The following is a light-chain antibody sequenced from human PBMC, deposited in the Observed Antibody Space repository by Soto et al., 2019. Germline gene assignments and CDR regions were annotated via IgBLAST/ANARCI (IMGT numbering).Light chain of an antibody. Sequence: DIVLTQSPGTLSLSPGERATLSCRASQSVRSSFLAWYQQKPVQAPRLLIYGASSRASAIPDRFSGSGSGTDFTLTISRLEPEDFAVYYCQQYGSSRETFGQGTKVDIK. CDR1: QSVRSSF. V-gene: IGKV3-20*01. CDR2: GAS. J-gene: IGKJ1*01. CDR3: QQYGSSRET.